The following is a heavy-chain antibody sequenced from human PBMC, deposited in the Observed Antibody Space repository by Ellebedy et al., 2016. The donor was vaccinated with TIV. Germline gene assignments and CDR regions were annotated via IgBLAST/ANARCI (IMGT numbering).Heavy chain of an antibody. CDR3: AINSGYDYGDAFDI. CDR2: IYYSGST. V-gene: IGHV4-61*08. D-gene: IGHD5-12*01. CDR1: GGSISSGGYY. Sequence: SETLSLXXTVSGGSISSGGYYWSWIRQPPGKGLEWIGYIYYSGSTNYNPSLKSRVTISVDTSKNQFSLKLSSVTAADTAVYYCAINSGYDYGDAFDIWGQGTMVTVSS. J-gene: IGHJ3*02.